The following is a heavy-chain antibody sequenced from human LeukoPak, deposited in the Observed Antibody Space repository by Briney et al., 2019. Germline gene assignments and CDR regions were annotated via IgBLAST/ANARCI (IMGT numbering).Heavy chain of an antibody. J-gene: IGHJ6*03. CDR1: GGTFSSYA. CDR2: IIPIFGTA. CDR3: AAHGFRYSSSFRVYYNYMDV. V-gene: IGHV1-69*05. Sequence: SVKVSCKASGGTFSSYAISWVRQAPGQGLEWMGRIIPIFGTANYAQKFQGRVTITTDESTSTAYMELSSLRSEDTAVYYCAAHGFRYSSSFRVYYNYMDVWGKGTTVTVSS. D-gene: IGHD6-13*01.